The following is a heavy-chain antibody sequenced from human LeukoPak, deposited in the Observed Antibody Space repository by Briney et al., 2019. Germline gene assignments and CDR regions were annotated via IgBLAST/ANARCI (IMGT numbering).Heavy chain of an antibody. CDR2: TSSGGVGT. V-gene: IGHV3-23*01. J-gene: IGHJ4*02. D-gene: IGHD3-3*01. CDR1: GLTFSSYA. CDR3: AKDRRTTLYGESDY. Sequence: GGSLRLSCAASGLTFSSYAMSWVRQAPGKGLEWVSGTSSGGVGTYYADSVKGRFTVSRDNSKNTLYLQMNSLRAEDTAVYYCAKDRRTTLYGESDYWGQGALVTVSS.